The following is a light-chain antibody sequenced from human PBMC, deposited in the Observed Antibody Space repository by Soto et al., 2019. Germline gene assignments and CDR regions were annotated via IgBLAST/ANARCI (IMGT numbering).Light chain of an antibody. CDR1: SSDVGAYDF. Sequence: QSALTQPASVSGSPGQSITISCTGTSSDVGAYDFVSWYQQHPDKAPKLIIYEVSNRPSGVSHRFSGSKSVNTATLTISGLQAEDEADYYCSSYTTSSTRVFGTGTKLTVL. J-gene: IGLJ1*01. CDR3: SSYTTSSTRV. CDR2: EVS. V-gene: IGLV2-14*03.